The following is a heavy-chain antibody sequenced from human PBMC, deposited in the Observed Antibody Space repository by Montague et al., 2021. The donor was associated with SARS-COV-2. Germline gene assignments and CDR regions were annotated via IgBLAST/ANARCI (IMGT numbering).Heavy chain of an antibody. CDR3: ARAHSGSWAHLDN. Sequence: TLSLTCTVSGGSISSGSYYWSWTRPPAGKGLEWIGRIYTSGTTXYXXXXKSRVTISVDTSKNQFSLKLTSVTAADTAVYYCARAHSGSWAHLDNWGQGTLVTVSS. V-gene: IGHV4-61*02. CDR1: GGSISSGSYY. CDR2: IYTSGTT. J-gene: IGHJ4*02. D-gene: IGHD5-12*01.